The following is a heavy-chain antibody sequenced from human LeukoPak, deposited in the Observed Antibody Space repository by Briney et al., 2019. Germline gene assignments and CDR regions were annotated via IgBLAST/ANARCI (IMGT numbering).Heavy chain of an antibody. Sequence: GGSLRLSCAASGFTFSNYAMTWVRQAPGKGLEWVSSISNSGGSTYYADSVKGRFTISRDNSKNTLYLQIDSLRAEDTAAYYCALNWNLDYWGQRTLVTVSS. CDR1: GFTFSNYA. D-gene: IGHD1-1*01. CDR2: ISNSGGST. V-gene: IGHV3-23*01. CDR3: ALNWNLDY. J-gene: IGHJ4*02.